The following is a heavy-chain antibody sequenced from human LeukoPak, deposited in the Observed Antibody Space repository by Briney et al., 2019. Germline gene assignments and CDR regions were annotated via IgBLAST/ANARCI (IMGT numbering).Heavy chain of an antibody. D-gene: IGHD2-15*01. CDR1: GYTFISYD. Sequence: ASVKVSCKASGYTFISYDINWVRQATGQGLEWMGWMNPNSGNTGYAQKFQGRVTMTRNTSISTAYMELSSLRSEDTAVYYCARGLNRKCSGGSCYYFDYWGQGTLVTVSS. CDR3: ARGLNRKCSGGSCYYFDY. J-gene: IGHJ4*02. CDR2: MNPNSGNT. V-gene: IGHV1-8*01.